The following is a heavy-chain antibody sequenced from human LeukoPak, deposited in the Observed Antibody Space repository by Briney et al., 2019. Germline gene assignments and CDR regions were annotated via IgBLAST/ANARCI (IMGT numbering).Heavy chain of an antibody. CDR3: ARGAGDTAMDGDAFDI. J-gene: IGHJ3*02. CDR1: GGSISRGSYY. CDR2: IYTSGST. Sequence: SQTLSLTCTVSGGSISRGSYYWSWIRQPAWKGLEWIGRIYTSGSTNYNPSLKSRVTISVDTSKNQFSLKLSSVTAADTAVYYCARGAGDTAMDGDAFDIGGQGTRVTVSS. D-gene: IGHD5-18*01. V-gene: IGHV4-61*02.